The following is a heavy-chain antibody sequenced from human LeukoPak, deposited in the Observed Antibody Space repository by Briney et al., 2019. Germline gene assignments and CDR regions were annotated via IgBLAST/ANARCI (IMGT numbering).Heavy chain of an antibody. D-gene: IGHD6-13*01. CDR3: ARGGASSRYFDF. CDR2: ISDSESP. CDR1: GGSISSDY. V-gene: IGHV4-59*01. J-gene: IGHJ4*03. Sequence: SETLSLTCAVSGGSISSDYWSWIRQPPGKGLQWIAFISDSESPDYNPSLKSRVTISIDTSKSHFSLKLTSVTSADTAVYYCARGGASSRYFDFWGQGTLVTVSS.